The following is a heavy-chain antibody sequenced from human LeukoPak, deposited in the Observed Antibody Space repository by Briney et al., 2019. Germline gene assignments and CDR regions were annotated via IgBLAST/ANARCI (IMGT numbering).Heavy chain of an antibody. CDR1: RFPFSNYA. CDR2: ISYVGTDT. Sequence: GGSLRLSCAASRFPFSNYAMHWVRQAPGKGLEGVAFISYVGTDTNYADSVKGRFTISRDDSKNTVYLLMSSLRVEDTAVYYCARDEGTDFDYWGQGTLVTVSS. V-gene: IGHV3-30*04. CDR3: ARDEGTDFDY. J-gene: IGHJ4*02.